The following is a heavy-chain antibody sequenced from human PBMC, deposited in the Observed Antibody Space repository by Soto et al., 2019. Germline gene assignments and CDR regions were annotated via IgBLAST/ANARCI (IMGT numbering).Heavy chain of an antibody. V-gene: IGHV4-30-4*01. Sequence: NPSETLSLTCTVSGGSISSGDYYWSWIRQPPGKGLEWIGYIYYSGSTYYNPSLKSRVTISVDTSKNQFSLKLSSVTAADTAVYYCAGMVRGVTNWFDPWGQGTLVTVSS. CDR2: IYYSGST. D-gene: IGHD3-10*01. CDR3: AGMVRGVTNWFDP. J-gene: IGHJ5*02. CDR1: GGSISSGDYY.